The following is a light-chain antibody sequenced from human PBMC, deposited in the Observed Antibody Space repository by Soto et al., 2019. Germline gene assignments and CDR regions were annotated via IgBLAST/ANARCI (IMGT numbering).Light chain of an antibody. CDR1: SSDVGGYNY. Sequence: QSALTQPRSVSGSPGQSVTISCTGTSSDVGGYNYVSWYQHHPGKAPKLIIYDVSKRPSGVPDRFSGSKSGNTASLSISGLQAEDEADYYCCSYAGSYTFPYVFGTGTKLTVL. CDR3: CSYAGSYTFPYV. J-gene: IGLJ1*01. V-gene: IGLV2-11*01. CDR2: DVS.